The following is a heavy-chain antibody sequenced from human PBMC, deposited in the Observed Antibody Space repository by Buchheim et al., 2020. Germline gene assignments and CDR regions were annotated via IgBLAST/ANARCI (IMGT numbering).Heavy chain of an antibody. V-gene: IGHV1-46*01. J-gene: IGHJ4*02. CDR2: IHPGEGTT. Sequence: QVLLVQSGTEVMKPGASLKLSCKASGDTFTFTHYYMHWVRQAPGQGLEWVGVIHPGEGTTGYAQKFQGRVTIPRDPSTTTIYMELSSLTSEDTAVYYCARDKEAFDYWGQGTL. CDR1: GDTFTFTHYY. CDR3: ARDKEAFDY.